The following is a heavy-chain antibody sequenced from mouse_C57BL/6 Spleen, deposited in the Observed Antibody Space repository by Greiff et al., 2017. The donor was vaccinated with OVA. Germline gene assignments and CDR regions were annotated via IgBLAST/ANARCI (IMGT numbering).Heavy chain of an antibody. CDR3: GTGSFDY. J-gene: IGHJ2*01. V-gene: IGHV1-50*01. Sequence: VQLQQPGAELVKPGASVKLSCKASGYTFTSYWMQWVKQRPGQGLEWIGEIDPSDSYTNYNQKFKGKATLTVDTSSSTAYMQLSSLTSEDSAVYYCGTGSFDYWGKGTTLTVSS. CDR2: IDPSDSYT. D-gene: IGHD4-1*01. CDR1: GYTFTSYW.